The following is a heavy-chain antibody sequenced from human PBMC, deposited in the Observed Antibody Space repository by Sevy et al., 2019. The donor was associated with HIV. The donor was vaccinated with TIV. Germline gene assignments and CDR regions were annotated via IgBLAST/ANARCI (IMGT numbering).Heavy chain of an antibody. D-gene: IGHD4-17*01. CDR2: IWYDGNNQ. CDR3: ARDPRIFGDYLLTYFDY. V-gene: IGHV3-33*01. CDR1: GFAFSDYG. Sequence: GGSLRLSCVASGFAFSDYGMHWVRQAPGKGPEGGAVIWYDGNNQHYADSVRGRFTISRDNTKNTLYLQLSSLRAEDTAVYYCARDPRIFGDYLLTYFDYWGQGVLVTVSS. J-gene: IGHJ4*02.